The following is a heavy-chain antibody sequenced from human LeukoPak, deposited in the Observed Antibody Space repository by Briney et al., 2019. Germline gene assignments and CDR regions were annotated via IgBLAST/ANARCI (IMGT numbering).Heavy chain of an antibody. CDR1: GFTVSSDY. D-gene: IGHD3-10*01. Sequence: GGSLRLSCAASGFTVSSDYMSWVRQAPGKGLEWVSVIYSGGTTYYTDSVKGRFTISRDNSKNALYLQMNSLRAEDTAVYYCARGFMVRGLINHFDYWGQGTLVTVSS. CDR2: IYSGGTT. CDR3: ARGFMVRGLINHFDY. J-gene: IGHJ4*02. V-gene: IGHV3-66*01.